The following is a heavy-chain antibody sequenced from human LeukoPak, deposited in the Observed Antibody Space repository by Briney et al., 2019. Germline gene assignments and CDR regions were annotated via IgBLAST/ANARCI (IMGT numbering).Heavy chain of an antibody. CDR2: INHSGST. Sequence: SETLSLTCAVYGGSFSGYYWSWIRQPPGKGLGWIGEINHSGSTNYNPSLKSRVTISVDTSKNQFSLKLSSVTAADTAVYYCARQGGGYYGSGSYYPNRAYYYYYYMDVWGKGTTVTISS. D-gene: IGHD3-10*01. CDR3: ARQGGGYYGSGSYYPNRAYYYYYYMDV. J-gene: IGHJ6*03. CDR1: GGSFSGYY. V-gene: IGHV4-34*01.